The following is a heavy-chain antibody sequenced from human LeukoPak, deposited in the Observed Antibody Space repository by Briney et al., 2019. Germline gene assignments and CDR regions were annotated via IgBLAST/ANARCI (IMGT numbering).Heavy chain of an antibody. Sequence: SETLSLTCTVSGGSISSFYWSWIRQPPGKRLEWIGYIYATGSTNYNPSLRSRVTISVDTSKNQFSLKLTSVTAADTAVYYCARQVGTSQFDYWGQGTLVTVSS. V-gene: IGHV4-59*08. J-gene: IGHJ4*02. CDR2: IYATGST. CDR3: ARQVGTSQFDY. D-gene: IGHD2-2*01. CDR1: GGSISSFY.